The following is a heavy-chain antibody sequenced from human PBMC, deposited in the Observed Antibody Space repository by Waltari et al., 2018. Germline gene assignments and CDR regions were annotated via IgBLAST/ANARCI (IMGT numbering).Heavy chain of an antibody. CDR1: GFTFSSYA. D-gene: IGHD3-9*01. V-gene: IGHV3-23*01. CDR3: AKLIDGTGRYYFDY. CDR2: ISGRCGST. J-gene: IGHJ4*02. Sequence: EVQLLESGGGLVQPGGSLRLSCAASGFTFSSYAMSWVRQAPGKGLGGCSAISGRCGSTYYADSVKGRFTISRDNSKNTLYLQMNSLRAEDTAVYYCAKLIDGTGRYYFDYWGQGTLVTVSS.